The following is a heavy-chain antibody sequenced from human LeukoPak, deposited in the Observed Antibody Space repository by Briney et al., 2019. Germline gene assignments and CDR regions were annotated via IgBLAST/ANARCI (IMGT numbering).Heavy chain of an antibody. CDR1: GGSISRRTYY. J-gene: IGHJ3*02. D-gene: IGHD3-16*02. V-gene: IGHV4-39*07. CDR3: ARAHYDYVWGSYRPGAFDI. Sequence: SETLSLTCTISGGSISRRTYYWGWIRQPPGKGLEWIGSIHYSGSTYYSPSLKSRVTISLDTSKNQFSLKLSSVTAADTAVYYCARAHYDYVWGSYRPGAFDIWGQGTMVTVSS. CDR2: IHYSGST.